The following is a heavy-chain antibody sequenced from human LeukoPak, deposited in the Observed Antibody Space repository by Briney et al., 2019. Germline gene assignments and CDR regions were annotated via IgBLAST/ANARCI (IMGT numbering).Heavy chain of an antibody. CDR1: GFTFTSHW. D-gene: IGHD5/OR15-5a*01. CDR2: IKQDGNEK. CDR3: ARGFYDGVNWFDP. V-gene: IGHV3-7*01. J-gene: IGHJ5*02. Sequence: PGGPLRLSCGASGFTFTSHWMSWVGQAPGKGLEWVANIKQDGNEKYYVESVKGRFIISRDNAKNSLYLQMNSLRAEDTAVYYCARGFYDGVNWFDPWGQGTLVTVSS.